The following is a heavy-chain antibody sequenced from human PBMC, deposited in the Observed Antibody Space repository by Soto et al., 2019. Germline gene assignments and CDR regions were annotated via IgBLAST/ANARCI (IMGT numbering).Heavy chain of an antibody. CDR3: ASTEDYYDSSGYYH. CDR2: INHSGST. V-gene: IGHV4-39*07. Sequence: SETLSLTCTVSGGSVSSGSYYWSWIRQPPGKGLEWIGEINHSGSTNYNPSLKSRVTISVDTSKNQFSLKLSSVTAADTAVYYCASTEDYYDSSGYYHWGQGTLVTVSS. CDR1: GGSVSSGSYY. J-gene: IGHJ5*02. D-gene: IGHD3-22*01.